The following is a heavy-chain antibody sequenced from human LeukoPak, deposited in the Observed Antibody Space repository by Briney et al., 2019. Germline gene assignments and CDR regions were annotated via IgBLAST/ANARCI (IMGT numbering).Heavy chain of an antibody. CDR3: ARGGPGRGYSYGYFDL. V-gene: IGHV4-39*07. D-gene: IGHD5-18*01. J-gene: IGHJ2*01. CDR2: INHSGST. CDR1: GGSISSSSYY. Sequence: PSETLSLTCTVSGGSISSSSYYWSWIRQPPGKGLEWIGEINHSGSTNYNPSLKSRVTISVDTSKNQFSLKLSSVTAADTAVYYCARGGPGRGYSYGYFDLWGRGTLVTVSS.